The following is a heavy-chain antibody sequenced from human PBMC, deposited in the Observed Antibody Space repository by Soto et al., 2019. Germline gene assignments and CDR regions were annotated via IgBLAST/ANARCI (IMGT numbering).Heavy chain of an antibody. J-gene: IGHJ5*02. CDR2: IIPIFGTA. V-gene: IGHV1-69*01. Sequence: QVQLVQSGAEVKKPGSSVKVSCKASGGTFSRYAISWVRQASGQGLEWMGGIIPIFGTANYAQKFQGRVTITADESTSTAYMELSSLRFEDTAVYYCARTIVGPTTTGWLDPWGQGTLVTVSS. CDR1: GGTFSRYA. CDR3: ARTIVGPTTTGWLDP. D-gene: IGHD1-26*01.